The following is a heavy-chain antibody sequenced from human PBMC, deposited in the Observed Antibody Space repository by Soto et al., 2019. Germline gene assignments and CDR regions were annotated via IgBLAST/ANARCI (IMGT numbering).Heavy chain of an antibody. D-gene: IGHD2-15*01. J-gene: IGHJ6*02. V-gene: IGHV4-34*01. CDR2: INHSGST. Sequence: SETLSLTCAAYGGSFIGYYWSWIRQPPGKGLEWIGEINHSGSTNYNPSLTSRVTISVDTSKNQFSLKLSSVTAADTAVYYCARYLGYCSGGSCYYYYYGMDVWGQGTTVTVSS. CDR3: ARYLGYCSGGSCYYYYYGMDV. CDR1: GGSFIGYY.